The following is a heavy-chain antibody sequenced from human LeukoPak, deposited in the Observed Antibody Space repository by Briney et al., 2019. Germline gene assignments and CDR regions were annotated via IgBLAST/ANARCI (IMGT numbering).Heavy chain of an antibody. Sequence: PGGSLRLSCAASGFTFSSYAMSWVRQAPGKGLDWVSAISGSGGSTYYADSVKGRFTISRDNSKNTLYLQMNSLRAEDTAVYYCARRWGVTTDWYFDPWGRGTLVTVSS. D-gene: IGHD4-17*01. CDR3: ARRWGVTTDWYFDP. J-gene: IGHJ2*01. CDR2: ISGSGGST. V-gene: IGHV3-23*01. CDR1: GFTFSSYA.